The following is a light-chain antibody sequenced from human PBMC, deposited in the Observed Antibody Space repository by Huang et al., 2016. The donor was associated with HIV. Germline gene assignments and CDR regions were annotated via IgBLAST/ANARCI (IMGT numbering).Light chain of an antibody. CDR2: AAS. V-gene: IGKV1-39*01. CDR3: QQSYSNTFT. CDR1: HSISSY. Sequence: DIQMTQSPSSLSASVGDRVIITCRASHSISSYLNWYQQPPGKAPNLLFYAASSLQSVVPSMCSGSGSGTDFTLTIRSLQPEDFATYYCQQSYSNTFTFGAGTKVDVK. J-gene: IGKJ3*01.